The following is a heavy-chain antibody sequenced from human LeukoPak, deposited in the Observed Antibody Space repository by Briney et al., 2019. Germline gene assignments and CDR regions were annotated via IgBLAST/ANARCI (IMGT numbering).Heavy chain of an antibody. Sequence: ASETLCLTCAGSGGSVSRYYWSWIRQSPGKGLEWIGYVYGSGGTDYNASVKSRITMSIATTKNHGSLDLRTVAAADTAVYYCACMTWEIPLDYWGQGTLVTVSS. CDR3: ACMTWEIPLDY. J-gene: IGHJ4*02. CDR2: VYGSGGT. V-gene: IGHV4-59*02. CDR1: GGSVSRYY. D-gene: IGHD1-26*01.